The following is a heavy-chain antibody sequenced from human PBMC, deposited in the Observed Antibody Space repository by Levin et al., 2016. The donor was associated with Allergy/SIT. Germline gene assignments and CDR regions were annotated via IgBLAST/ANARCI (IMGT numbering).Heavy chain of an antibody. J-gene: IGHJ3*02. D-gene: IGHD5-18*01. CDR3: ARSWIQLWWAFDI. CDR2: IYPGDSDT. V-gene: IGHV5-51*01. Sequence: VRQMPGKGLEWMGIIYPGDSDTRYSPSFQGQVTISADKSISTAYLQWSSLKASDTAMYYCARSWIQLWWAFDIWGQGTMVTVSS.